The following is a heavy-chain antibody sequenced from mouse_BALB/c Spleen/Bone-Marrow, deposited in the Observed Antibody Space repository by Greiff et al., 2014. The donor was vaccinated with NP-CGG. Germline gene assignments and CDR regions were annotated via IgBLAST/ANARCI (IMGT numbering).Heavy chain of an antibody. Sequence: VQRVEPGPGLVAPSQSLSITCTVSGFSLTNYGVHWVRQPPGKGLEWLGVIWADGSTNYNSALMSRLSISKDNSKSQVFFKMNSLQTDDTAMYYCARITTATGAMDYWGQGTSVTVSS. D-gene: IGHD1-2*01. V-gene: IGHV2-9*02. J-gene: IGHJ4*01. CDR1: GFSLTNYG. CDR2: IWADGST. CDR3: ARITTATGAMDY.